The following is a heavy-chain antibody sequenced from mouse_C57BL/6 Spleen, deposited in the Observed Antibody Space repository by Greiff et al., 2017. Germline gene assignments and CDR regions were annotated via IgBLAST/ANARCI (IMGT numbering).Heavy chain of an antibody. Sequence: QVQLQQPGAELVKPGASVKLSCKASGYTFTSYWMHWVKQRPGQGLEWIGMIHPNSGSTNYNEKFKSKATLTVDESSSTAYMQLSSLTSEDSAVYYCARSRGNCFDYWGQGTTLTVSS. J-gene: IGHJ2*01. CDR3: ARSRGNCFDY. CDR2: IHPNSGST. V-gene: IGHV1-64*01. CDR1: GYTFTSYW.